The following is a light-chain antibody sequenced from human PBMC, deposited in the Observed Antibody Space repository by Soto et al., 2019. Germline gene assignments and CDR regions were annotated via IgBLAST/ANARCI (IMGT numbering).Light chain of an antibody. CDR3: QQYRSYRT. J-gene: IGKJ1*01. V-gene: IGKV1-5*01. CDR2: GAS. CDR1: QSISSR. Sequence: EIDMTESPSTLSVPQGDRATIPCRASQSISSRLAWYQQKPGKAPKFLIYGASNRDTGIPARFSGSGSGTEFTLTISGLEPDDFAAYYCQQYRSYRTFGQGTKVDIK.